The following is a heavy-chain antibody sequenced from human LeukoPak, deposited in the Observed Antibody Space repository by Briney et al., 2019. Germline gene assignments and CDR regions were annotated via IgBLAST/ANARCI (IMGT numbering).Heavy chain of an antibody. CDR3: ARGGSSRSFDY. CDR1: GGSVSSGSYY. Sequence: SETLSLTYTVSGGSVSSGSYYWSWIRQPPGKGLEWIGYIYYSGSTNYNPSLKSRVTISVDKSKNQFSLKLSSVTAADTAVYYCARGGSSRSFDYWGQGTLVTVSS. D-gene: IGHD6-13*01. V-gene: IGHV4-61*01. CDR2: IYYSGST. J-gene: IGHJ4*02.